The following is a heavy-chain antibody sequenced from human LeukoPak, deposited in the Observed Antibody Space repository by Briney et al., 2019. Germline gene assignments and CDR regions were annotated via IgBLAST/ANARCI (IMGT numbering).Heavy chain of an antibody. V-gene: IGHV3-7*01. J-gene: IGHJ4*02. D-gene: IGHD1-26*01. Sequence: GGSLRLSCAASGFTFSSYWMSWVRQAPGKGLEWVANIKQDGSEKYYVDSVKGRFTISRDNAKNSLYLQMNSLRAEDTAVYYCTRDPAKWELPIDHWGQGTLVTVSS. CDR1: GFTFSSYW. CDR3: TRDPAKWELPIDH. CDR2: IKQDGSEK.